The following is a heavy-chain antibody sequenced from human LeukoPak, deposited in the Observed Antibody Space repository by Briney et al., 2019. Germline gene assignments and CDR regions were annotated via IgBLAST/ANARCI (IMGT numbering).Heavy chain of an antibody. CDR2: IWYDGSNK. CDR3: AKDFGFGVMQ. V-gene: IGHV3-30*04. J-gene: IGHJ4*02. Sequence: SCKASGYTFTGYYMHWVRQAPGKGLEWVAVIWYDGSNKYYADSVKGRFTISRDNSKNTLYLQMNSLRAEDTAVYYCAKDFGFGVMQWGQGTLVTVSS. D-gene: IGHD2-8*01. CDR1: GYTFTGYY.